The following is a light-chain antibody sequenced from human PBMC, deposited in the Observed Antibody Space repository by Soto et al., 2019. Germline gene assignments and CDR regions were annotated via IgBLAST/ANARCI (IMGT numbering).Light chain of an antibody. Sequence: DIQMTQSPSSLSASVGDRVTITCRASENINRHLNWYHQQPGKAPKLLIYGASNLQNGVPLRFRGGGSGTDFTLIITNLQPEDFATYFCQQSYTAPSITFGQGTRLEIK. CDR1: ENINRH. V-gene: IGKV1-39*01. CDR2: GAS. J-gene: IGKJ5*01. CDR3: QQSYTAPSIT.